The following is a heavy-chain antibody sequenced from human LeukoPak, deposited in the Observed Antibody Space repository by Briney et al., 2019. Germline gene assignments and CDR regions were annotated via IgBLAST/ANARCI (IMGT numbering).Heavy chain of an antibody. Sequence: GGSLRLSCAASGFTFSSYSMNWVRQAPGKGLEWVSYISSSSSTIYYADSVKGRFTISRDNAKNSLYLQMNSLRAEDTAVYYCARGYNARILGAPNYYYYYMDVWGKGTTVTVSS. D-gene: IGHD1-26*01. V-gene: IGHV3-48*04. CDR2: ISSSSSTI. CDR1: GFTFSSYS. J-gene: IGHJ6*03. CDR3: ARGYNARILGAPNYYYYYMDV.